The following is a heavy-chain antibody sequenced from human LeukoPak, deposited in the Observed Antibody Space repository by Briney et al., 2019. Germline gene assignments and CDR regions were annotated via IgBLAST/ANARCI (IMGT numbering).Heavy chain of an antibody. Sequence: SETLSLTCTVSGGSISSHYWSWIRQPPGKGLEGIGYIYYSGSTNYNPSLKSRVTISVDTSKNQFSLKLSSVTAADTAVYYCALTPNQLRWFDPWGQGTLVTVSS. CDR1: GGSISSHY. CDR3: ALTPNQLRWFDP. J-gene: IGHJ5*02. V-gene: IGHV4-59*11. CDR2: IYYSGST. D-gene: IGHD2-2*01.